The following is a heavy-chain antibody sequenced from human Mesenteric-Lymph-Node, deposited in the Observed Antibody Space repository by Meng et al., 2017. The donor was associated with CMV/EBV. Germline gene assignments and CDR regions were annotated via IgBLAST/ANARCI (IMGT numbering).Heavy chain of an antibody. J-gene: IGHJ6*04. CDR1: GFTFNSYW. CDR2: VNNDGSST. V-gene: IGHV3-74*01. D-gene: IGHD3-3*01. Sequence: GGSLRLSCAASGFTFNSYWMHWVRQTPGKGLVWVSRVNNDGSSTTYADSVKGRFTISRDNVKNSLYLQMNSLRAEDTAVYYCAREVVRVVTSAGMDVWGEGTAVTVSS. CDR3: AREVVRVVTSAGMDV.